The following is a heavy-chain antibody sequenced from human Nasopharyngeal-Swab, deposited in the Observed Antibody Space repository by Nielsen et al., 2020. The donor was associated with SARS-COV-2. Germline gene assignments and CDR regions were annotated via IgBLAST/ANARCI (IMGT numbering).Heavy chain of an antibody. D-gene: IGHD3-10*01. V-gene: IGHV1-8*01. CDR1: GYTFTSYD. J-gene: IGHJ4*02. Sequence: ASLKVSCKASGYTFTSYDINWVRQATGQGLEWMGRMNPNSGNTGYAQKLQGRVTMTRNTSISTAYMELSSLRSEDTAVYYCARGRGGWFGELFDYWGQGTLVTVSS. CDR3: ARGRGGWFGELFDY. CDR2: MNPNSGNT.